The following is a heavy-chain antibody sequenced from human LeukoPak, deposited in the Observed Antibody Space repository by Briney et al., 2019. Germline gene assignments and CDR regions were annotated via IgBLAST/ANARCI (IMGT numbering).Heavy chain of an antibody. CDR1: GFTFSSYA. J-gene: IGHJ3*02. CDR2: INSNGGST. V-gene: IGHV3-64*01. D-gene: IGHD2-15*01. Sequence: GGSLRLSCVASGFTFSSYAMHWVRQTPGKGLEYVSGINSNGGSTHYANSVKGRFTISRDNSKHTLYLQMGSLRTEDMAVYYCARPVVAATTPDTFDIWGQGTMVTVSS. CDR3: ARPVVAATTPDTFDI.